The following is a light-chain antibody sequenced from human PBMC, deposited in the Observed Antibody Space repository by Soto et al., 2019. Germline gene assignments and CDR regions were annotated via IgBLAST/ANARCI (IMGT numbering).Light chain of an antibody. J-gene: IGLJ2*01. V-gene: IGLV2-14*01. Sequence: QSALTQPASVYGSHGQSITISCTGTSSDVGAYDFVSWYQHYPGKASTLVTFDVTHRPPGISDRFSGSNSANTALLTISCLQSEDEAFYYCPSDTTRSTIVFVGGTKLTV. CDR3: PSDTTRSTIV. CDR2: DVT. CDR1: SSDVGAYDF.